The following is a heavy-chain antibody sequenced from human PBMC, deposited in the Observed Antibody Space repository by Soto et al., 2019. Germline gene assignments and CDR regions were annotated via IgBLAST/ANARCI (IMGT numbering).Heavy chain of an antibody. CDR3: ARHRAYGSGSYYYYGMDV. CDR2: IYYSGST. D-gene: IGHD3-10*01. CDR1: GGSISSYY. J-gene: IGHJ6*02. V-gene: IGHV4-59*08. Sequence: SETLSLTCTVSGGSISSYYWSWIRQPPGKGLEWIGYIYYSGSTNYNPSLKSRVTISVDTSKNQFSLKLSSVTAADTAVYYCARHRAYGSGSYYYYGMDVWGQGTTVTVSS.